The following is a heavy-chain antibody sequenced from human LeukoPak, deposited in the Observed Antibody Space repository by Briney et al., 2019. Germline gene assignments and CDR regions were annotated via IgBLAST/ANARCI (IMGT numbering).Heavy chain of an antibody. Sequence: KAGGSLRLSCAASGFTFSDYSMNWVRQAPGKGLEWVSYISSRSITIYYADSVKGRFTISRDNAKNSLYLQMNSLRDEDTAVYYCARDHAPSGSPDYSDYWGQGTLVTVSS. CDR2: ISSRSITI. D-gene: IGHD1-26*01. V-gene: IGHV3-48*02. J-gene: IGHJ4*02. CDR3: ARDHAPSGSPDYSDY. CDR1: GFTFSDYS.